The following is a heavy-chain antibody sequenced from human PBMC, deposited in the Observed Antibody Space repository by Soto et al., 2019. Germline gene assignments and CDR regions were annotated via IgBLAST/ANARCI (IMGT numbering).Heavy chain of an antibody. D-gene: IGHD3-10*01. V-gene: IGHV3-74*01. CDR3: ARDFYYASQ. CDR1: GFTFSSYW. CDR2: INSDGSIT. J-gene: IGHJ4*02. Sequence: GGSLRLSCAASGFTFSSYWMHWVRQSPGKGLVWVSRINSDGSITNYADSVKGRFTVSRDNAKNTLYLQMNSLRAEDTAVYYCARDFYYASQWGQGTLVTVSS.